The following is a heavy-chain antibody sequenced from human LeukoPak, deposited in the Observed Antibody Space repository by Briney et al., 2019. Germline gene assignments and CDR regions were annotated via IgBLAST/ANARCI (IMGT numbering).Heavy chain of an antibody. J-gene: IGHJ6*03. Sequence: KSSETLSLTCTVSGGSIGSGTYYWSWIRQPAGKGLEWIGRIYTSGSTNYNPSLKSRVTMSVDTSKNQFSLKLSSVTAADTAVYYCANDMLGYCSGGSCTTYYYYYMDVWGKGTTVTISS. D-gene: IGHD2-15*01. V-gene: IGHV4-61*02. CDR3: ANDMLGYCSGGSCTTYYYYYMDV. CDR2: IYTSGST. CDR1: GGSIGSGTYY.